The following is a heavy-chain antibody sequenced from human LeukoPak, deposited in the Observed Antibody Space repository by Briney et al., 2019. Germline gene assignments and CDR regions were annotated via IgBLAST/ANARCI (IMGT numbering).Heavy chain of an antibody. CDR2: ILYTGST. J-gene: IGHJ4*02. CDR1: GTSISGSSYF. D-gene: IGHD3-16*02. CDR3: AREHYVWGSYRQGIDY. V-gene: IGHV4-39*07. Sequence: PSETLSFTCTVSGTSISGSSYFWGWIRQTPGKGLEWIGSILYTGSTFYNPSLKSRVSVSVDTSKNQFSLKLSSVTAADTAVYYCAREHYVWGSYRQGIDYWGQGTLVTVSS.